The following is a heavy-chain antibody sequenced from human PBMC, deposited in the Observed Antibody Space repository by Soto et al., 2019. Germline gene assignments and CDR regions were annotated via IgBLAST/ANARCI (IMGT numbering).Heavy chain of an antibody. CDR1: GYTFTSYA. CDR3: ARAGAQMVYAMDYYYYYMDV. V-gene: IGHV1-3*01. CDR2: INAGNGNT. Sequence: ASVKVSCKASGYTFTSYAMHWVRQAPGQRLEWMGWINAGNGNTKYSQKFQGRVTITRDTSASTAYMELSSLRSEDTAVYYCARAGAQMVYAMDYYYYYMDVWGKGTTVTVSS. D-gene: IGHD2-8*01. J-gene: IGHJ6*03.